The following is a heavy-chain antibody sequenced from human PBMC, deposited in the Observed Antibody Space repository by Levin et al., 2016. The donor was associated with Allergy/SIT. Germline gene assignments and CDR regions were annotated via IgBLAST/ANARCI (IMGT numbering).Heavy chain of an antibody. Sequence: SETLSLTCAVYGGSFSGYYWSWIRQPPGKGLEWIGEINHSGSTNYNPSLKSRVTISVDTSKNQFSLKLSSVTAADTAVYYCALGGEPGYFDYWGQGTLVTVSS. V-gene: IGHV4-34*01. D-gene: IGHD3-10*01. CDR2: INHSGST. CDR1: GGSFSGYY. J-gene: IGHJ4*02. CDR3: ALGGEPGYFDY.